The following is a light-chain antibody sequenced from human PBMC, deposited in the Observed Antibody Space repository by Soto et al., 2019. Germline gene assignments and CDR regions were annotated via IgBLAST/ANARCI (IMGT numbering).Light chain of an antibody. CDR1: QVVFYNSKNY. V-gene: IGKV4-1*01. Sequence: DIVMTQSPDSLAVSLGERATSNCKSSQVVFYNSKNYLGWYQQKPGQPPKLLIYWASTRESGVPDRFSGSGSGTDFTLTISSLQAEDVGAYYCLQYYSHPFTFGGGTKVEIK. CDR2: WAS. J-gene: IGKJ4*01. CDR3: LQYYSHPFT.